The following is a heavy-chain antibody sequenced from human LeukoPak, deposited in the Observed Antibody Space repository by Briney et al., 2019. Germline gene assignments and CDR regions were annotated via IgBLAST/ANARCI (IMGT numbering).Heavy chain of an antibody. J-gene: IGHJ4*02. CDR1: GGSISGSDYY. CDR2: LYYSGTT. CDR3: ARQSYDAGSYSVLDH. V-gene: IGHV4-39*01. Sequence: SETLSLTCTVSGGSISGSDYYWGWIRQPPGKGLEWIGSLYYSGTTYYNPSLKSRVPISVDTSKNQFSLKLSSVTAADTAVYYCARQSYDAGSYSVLDHWGQGTLVTVSS. D-gene: IGHD3-10*01.